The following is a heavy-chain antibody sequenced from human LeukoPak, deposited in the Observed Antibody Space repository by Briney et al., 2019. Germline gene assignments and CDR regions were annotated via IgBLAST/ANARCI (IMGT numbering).Heavy chain of an antibody. CDR2: ISAYNGNT. V-gene: IGHV1-18*01. CDR3: AREIYYDSSGSPDY. D-gene: IGHD3-22*01. J-gene: IGHJ4*02. CDR1: GYTFTSYG. Sequence: ASVKVSCNASGYTFTSYGISWVRQAPGQGLEWMGWISAYNGNTNYAQKLQGRVTMTTDTSTSTAYMELRSLRSDDTAVYYCAREIYYDSSGSPDYWGQGTLVTVSS.